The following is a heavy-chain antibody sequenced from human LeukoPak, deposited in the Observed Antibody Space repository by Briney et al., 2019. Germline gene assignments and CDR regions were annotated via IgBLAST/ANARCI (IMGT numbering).Heavy chain of an antibody. J-gene: IGHJ4*02. Sequence: PSETLSLTCTVSGYSISSGYYWGWIRQPPGKGPEWIGSIYHSGSTYYNPSLKSRVTISVDTSKNQFSLKLSSVTAADTAVYYCARGTQLVPFDYWGQGTLVTVSS. V-gene: IGHV4-38-2*02. CDR1: GYSISSGYY. CDR2: IYHSGST. D-gene: IGHD6-6*01. CDR3: ARGTQLVPFDY.